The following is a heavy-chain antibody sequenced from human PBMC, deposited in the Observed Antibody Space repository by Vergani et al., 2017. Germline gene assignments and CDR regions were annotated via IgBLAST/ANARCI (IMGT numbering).Heavy chain of an antibody. D-gene: IGHD3-22*01. CDR2: IIPIFGTA. CDR1: GGTFSSYA. Sequence: QVQLVQSGAEVKKPGSSVKVSCKASGGTFSSYAISWVRQAPGQGLEWMGGIIPIFGTANYAQKCQGRVTITADDSTSTAYMELSSLRSEGTAVYYCARASDYYEPGGGVAFDIWGQGTMVTVSS. CDR3: ARASDYYEPGGGVAFDI. J-gene: IGHJ3*02. V-gene: IGHV1-69*01.